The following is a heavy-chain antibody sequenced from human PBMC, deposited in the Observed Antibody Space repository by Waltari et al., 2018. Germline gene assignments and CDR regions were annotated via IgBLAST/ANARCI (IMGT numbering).Heavy chain of an antibody. V-gene: IGHV3-74*01. CDR3: TTDRRFAESYGSFDP. CDR1: GFSFSNYW. D-gene: IGHD1-26*01. J-gene: IGHJ5*02. Sequence: EVQLVESGGDLVQPGGSLRLSCATSGFSFSNYWMHWVRQAPGKGLVWVSRIDGGGSETNYADSVKGRFTISRDNARNTLYLQLDSLRAEDTALYYCTTDRRFAESYGSFDPWGQGTLVTVSS. CDR2: IDGGGSET.